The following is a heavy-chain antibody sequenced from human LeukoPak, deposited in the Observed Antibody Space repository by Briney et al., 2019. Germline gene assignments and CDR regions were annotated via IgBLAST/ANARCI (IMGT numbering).Heavy chain of an antibody. Sequence: SETLSLTCAVYGGSFSGFHWRWMREPPGRGREWIGEINHSGSTNYNPSLKSRVTISVDTSKNQFSLKLSSVTAADTAVYYCARGDSSGWFDYWGQGTLVTVSS. V-gene: IGHV4-34*01. CDR3: ARGDSSGWFDY. CDR1: GGSFSGFH. J-gene: IGHJ4*02. D-gene: IGHD6-19*01. CDR2: INHSGST.